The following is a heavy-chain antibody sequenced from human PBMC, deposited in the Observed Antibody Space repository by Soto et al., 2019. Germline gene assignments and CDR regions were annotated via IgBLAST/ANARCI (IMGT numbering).Heavy chain of an antibody. CDR1: GGSMSEYF. Sequence: LSLTCSVSGGSMSEYFWSWIRQSPGKGLEWIGYIYYLGSTDYNPSLKSRVTISVDTSKRQFSLRLTPVTAADTAVYYCARDGYDGSGSPYPAYWGPGTQVTVS. CDR2: IYYLGST. V-gene: IGHV4-59*01. J-gene: IGHJ4*02. CDR3: ARDGYDGSGSPYPAY. D-gene: IGHD3-10*01.